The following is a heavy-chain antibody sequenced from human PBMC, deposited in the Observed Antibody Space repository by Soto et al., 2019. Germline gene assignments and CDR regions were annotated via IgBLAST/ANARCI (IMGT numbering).Heavy chain of an antibody. CDR3: ARSAPMDAGDKYYYDC. Sequence: SVKVSCKASGGTFSTFGISWVRQAPVQGLEWMGGIIPFFGTAKYSQKFEDRISITADESTNTVYMDLRSLTSEDTAIYYCARSAPMDAGDKYYYDCWGQGALVTVSS. CDR1: GGTFSTFG. J-gene: IGHJ4*02. CDR2: IIPFFGTA. V-gene: IGHV1-69*13. D-gene: IGHD3-16*01.